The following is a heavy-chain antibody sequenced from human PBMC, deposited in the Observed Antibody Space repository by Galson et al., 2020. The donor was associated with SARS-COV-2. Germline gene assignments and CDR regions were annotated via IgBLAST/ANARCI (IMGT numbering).Heavy chain of an antibody. V-gene: IGHV1-8*01. D-gene: IGHD6-19*01. CDR3: ARSIAVAASRGDAFEI. CDR2: MNPNSGNT. CDR1: GYTFTSYD. J-gene: IGHJ3*02. Sequence: GESLKISCKASGYTFTSYDFNWVRQATVQGLEWMGWMNPNSGNTDYAQKFQGRVTMTRNTSINTAYMELSSLRSEDTAVYYCARSIAVAASRGDAFEIWGQGTMVTVSS.